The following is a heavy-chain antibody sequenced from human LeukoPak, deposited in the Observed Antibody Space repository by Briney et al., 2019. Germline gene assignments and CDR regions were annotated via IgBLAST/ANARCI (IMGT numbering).Heavy chain of an antibody. CDR3: ARAKYCSGGSCYHLDY. CDR1: GGSFSGYY. CDR2: INHSGST. Sequence: SETLSLTCAVYGGSFSGYYWSWLRQPPGKGLEWIGEINHSGSTNYNPSLKSRVTISVDTSKNQFSLKLSSVTAADTAVYYCARAKYCSGGSCYHLDYWGQGTLVTVSS. V-gene: IGHV4-34*01. J-gene: IGHJ4*02. D-gene: IGHD2-15*01.